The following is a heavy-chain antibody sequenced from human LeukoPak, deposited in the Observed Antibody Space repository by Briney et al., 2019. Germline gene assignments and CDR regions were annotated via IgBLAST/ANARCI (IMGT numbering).Heavy chain of an antibody. J-gene: IGHJ3*02. CDR3: AREGFRYDFWSGHSTDAFDI. D-gene: IGHD3-3*01. V-gene: IGHV4-30-4*08. CDR2: IYYSGST. CDR1: GGSISSGDYY. Sequence: SXTLSLTCTVSGGSISSGDYYWSWIRQPPGKGLEWIGYIYYSGSTYYNPSLKSRVTISVNTSKNQFSLKLSSVTAADTAVYYCAREGFRYDFWSGHSTDAFDIWGQGTMVTVSS.